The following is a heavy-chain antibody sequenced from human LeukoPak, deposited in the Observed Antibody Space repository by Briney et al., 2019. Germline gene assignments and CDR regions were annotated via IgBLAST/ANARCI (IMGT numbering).Heavy chain of an antibody. CDR2: ISGSGGST. Sequence: PGGSLRLSCAASGFTVSSNYMIWVRQAPGKGLEWVSAISGSGGSTYYADSVKGRFTISRDNSKNTLYLKMNSLRAEDTAVYYCAKCSLLWFGEPLPNWFDPWGQGTLVTVSS. J-gene: IGHJ5*02. CDR1: GFTVSSNY. D-gene: IGHD3-10*01. V-gene: IGHV3-23*01. CDR3: AKCSLLWFGEPLPNWFDP.